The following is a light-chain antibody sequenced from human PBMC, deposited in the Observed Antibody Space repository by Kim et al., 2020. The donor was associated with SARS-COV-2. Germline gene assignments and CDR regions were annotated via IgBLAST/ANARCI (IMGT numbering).Light chain of an antibody. CDR1: QSISSW. Sequence: LSQSCGDSVTITCRASQSISSWLAWYQQKPGKAPKLLIYKASSLESGVPSRFSGSGSGTEFTLTISSLQPDDFATYYCQQYNSYTFGQGTKLEI. CDR3: QQYNSYT. J-gene: IGKJ2*01. V-gene: IGKV1-5*03. CDR2: KAS.